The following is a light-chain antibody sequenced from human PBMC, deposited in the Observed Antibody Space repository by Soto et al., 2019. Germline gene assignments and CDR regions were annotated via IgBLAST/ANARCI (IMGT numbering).Light chain of an antibody. CDR1: QSDTKW. CDR3: QQYTSYSTS. V-gene: IGKV1-5*03. Sequence: DIQMTQSPSTLSASVGDRVTINCRASQSDTKWLAWYQQKPGKAPKLLISEASRLEGGVPSRFSGSGSGTEFTLSISSLQPDDFATYYCQQYTSYSTSFGHGTKVDLK. J-gene: IGKJ1*01. CDR2: EAS.